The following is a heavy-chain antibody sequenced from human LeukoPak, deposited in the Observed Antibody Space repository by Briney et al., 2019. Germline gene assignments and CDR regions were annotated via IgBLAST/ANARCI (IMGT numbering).Heavy chain of an antibody. V-gene: IGHV4-34*01. Sequence: SETLSLTCAVYGGSFSGYYWSWIRQPPGKGLEWIGEINHSGSTNYNPSLKSRVTISVDTSKNQFSLKLSSVTAADTAVYYCASSSGYYQPEEGFDYWGQGTLDTVSS. D-gene: IGHD3-22*01. CDR1: GGSFSGYY. CDR3: ASSSGYYQPEEGFDY. J-gene: IGHJ4*02. CDR2: INHSGST.